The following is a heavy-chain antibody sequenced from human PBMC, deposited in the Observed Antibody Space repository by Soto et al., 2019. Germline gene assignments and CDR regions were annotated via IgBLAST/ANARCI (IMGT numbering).Heavy chain of an antibody. CDR1: GFTFSNHG. V-gene: IGHV3-30*03. D-gene: IGHD2-21*02. J-gene: IGHJ4*02. Sequence: LRLSCAVSGFTFSNHGMHWVRQAPGKGLEWVAIISYDGSNKYYGDSVKGRFTVSRDNSKNTLYLQMNSLRAEDTAVYYCARDTVVVTAVLDYWGQGTLVTVSS. CDR2: ISYDGSNK. CDR3: ARDTVVVTAVLDY.